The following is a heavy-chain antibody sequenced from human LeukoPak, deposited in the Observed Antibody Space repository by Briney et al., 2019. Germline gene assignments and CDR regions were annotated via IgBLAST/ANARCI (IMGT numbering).Heavy chain of an antibody. CDR3: ARALGRGAYYYMDV. CDR2: MNPNSGNT. CDR1: GYTFTSYD. D-gene: IGHD3-10*01. Sequence: ASVKVSCKASGYTFTSYDINWVRQATGQGLEWMGWMNPNSGNTGYAQKFQGRVTITRNTSISTAYMELSSLRSEDTAVYYCARALGRGAYYYMDVWGKGTTVTVSS. J-gene: IGHJ6*03. V-gene: IGHV1-8*03.